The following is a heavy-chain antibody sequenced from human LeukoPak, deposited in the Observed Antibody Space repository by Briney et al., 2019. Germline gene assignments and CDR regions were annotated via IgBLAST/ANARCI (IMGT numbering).Heavy chain of an antibody. D-gene: IGHD4-23*01. CDR3: ARGGKTTVVHDAFDI. Sequence: SETLSLTCAVYGGSFSGYYWSWIRQPPGKGLEWIGEINHSGSTNYNPSLKSRVTISVDTSKNQFSLKLSSVTAADTAVYYCARGGKTTVVHDAFDIWGQGTMVTVSS. CDR2: INHSGST. J-gene: IGHJ3*02. V-gene: IGHV4-34*01. CDR1: GGSFSGYY.